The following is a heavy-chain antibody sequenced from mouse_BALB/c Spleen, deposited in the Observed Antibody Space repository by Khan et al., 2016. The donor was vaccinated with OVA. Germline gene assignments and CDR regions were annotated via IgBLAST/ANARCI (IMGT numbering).Heavy chain of an antibody. CDR2: ISSAGDYT. D-gene: IGHD4-1*01. CDR3: ESHLTGALAY. CDR1: GFTFSTYS. J-gene: IGHJ3*01. V-gene: IGHV5-6*01. Sequence: EVELVESVGDLVRPGGSLKLSCSASGFTFSTYSMSWVRQTPDKRLEWVATISSAGDYTFFPDSVKGRFTISRDNARNTLYLQMSSLRSEDTAMYYCESHLTGALAYWGQGTLVTVSA.